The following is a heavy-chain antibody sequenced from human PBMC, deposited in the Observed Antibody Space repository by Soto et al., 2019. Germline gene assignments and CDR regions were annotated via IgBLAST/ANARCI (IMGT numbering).Heavy chain of an antibody. Sequence: TGGSLRLSCAASGFTFSNAWMNWVRQAPGKGLEWVGRIKSKTDGGTTDYAAPVKGRFTISRDDSKNTLYLQMNSLKTEDTAVYYCTTTNGQLVLKEDVDYWGQGTLVTVSS. V-gene: IGHV3-15*07. J-gene: IGHJ4*02. CDR3: TTTNGQLVLKEDVDY. CDR1: GFTFSNAW. D-gene: IGHD6-13*01. CDR2: IKSKTDGGTT.